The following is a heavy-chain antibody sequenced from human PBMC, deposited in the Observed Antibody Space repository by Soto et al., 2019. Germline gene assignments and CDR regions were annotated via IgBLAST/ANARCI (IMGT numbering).Heavy chain of an antibody. V-gene: IGHV4-39*01. J-gene: IGHJ4*02. CDR1: DGSISSSSYY. CDR2: IYYSGST. Sequence: ADTLSLTCTVSDGSISSSSYYWGWIRQPPGKGLEWIGSIYYSGSTYYNPSLKSRVTISVDTSKNQFSLKLSSVTAADTAVYYCARQGPHGANWVRYFDSWGQGTLVTVSS. CDR3: ARQGPHGANWVRYFDS. D-gene: IGHD7-27*01.